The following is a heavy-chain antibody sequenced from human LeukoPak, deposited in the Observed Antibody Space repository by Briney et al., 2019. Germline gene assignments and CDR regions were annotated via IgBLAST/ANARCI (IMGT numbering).Heavy chain of an antibody. CDR3: ARETGILTGLDAFDI. D-gene: IGHD3-9*01. J-gene: IGHJ3*02. V-gene: IGHV4-4*02. Sequence: SETLTLTCAVSGGSISSSNWWSWVRQPPGKGLEWIGEIYHSGSTNYNPFLKSRVTISVDKSKNQFSLKLSSVTAADTAVYYCARETGILTGLDAFDIWGQGTMVTVSS. CDR1: GGSISSSNW. CDR2: IYHSGST.